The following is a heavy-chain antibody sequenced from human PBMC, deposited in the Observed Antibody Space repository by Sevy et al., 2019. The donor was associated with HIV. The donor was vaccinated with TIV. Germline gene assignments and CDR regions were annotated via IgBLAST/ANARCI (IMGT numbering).Heavy chain of an antibody. J-gene: IGHJ6*02. Sequence: SETLSLTCSVSGDSISGYYWSWIRQPPGKGLEWIGYIYYSGRTDYNPSLKSRVTISADTSKNQFSLKLNSVTAADTAVYYCARPYSYFYYAMDVWGQGTTVTVSS. CDR1: GDSISGYY. D-gene: IGHD2-21*01. V-gene: IGHV4-59*01. CDR2: IYYSGRT. CDR3: ARPYSYFYYAMDV.